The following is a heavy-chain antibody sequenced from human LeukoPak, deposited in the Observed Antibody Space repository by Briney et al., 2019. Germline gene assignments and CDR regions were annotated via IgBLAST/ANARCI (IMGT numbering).Heavy chain of an antibody. D-gene: IGHD2/OR15-2a*01. CDR3: SEGYFEPFAH. CDR2: LSYTGKT. CDR1: GASVSTSH. Sequence: SETLSLTCVVSGASVSTSHRNWIRQVPGKGLEWIACLSYTGKTDYNPSLAGRATISFGTSENQGSLKLRSVSAADTGVYYCSEGYFEPFAHWGQGARVTVSS. J-gene: IGHJ4*02. V-gene: IGHV4-59*02.